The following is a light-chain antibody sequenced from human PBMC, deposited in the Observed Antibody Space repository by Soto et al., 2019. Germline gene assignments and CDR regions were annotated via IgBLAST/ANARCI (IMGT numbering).Light chain of an antibody. CDR1: QSVSIW. CDR2: XXS. CDR3: QQFNTSPWT. J-gene: IGKJ1*01. Sequence: DIQMTQSPSTLSASEGDRVTISCRASQSVSIWLAWYQQKPGREHNXXXYXXSXLXSGVTSRXSGSGSGTEFTLTISSLQPDDFATYYCQQFNTSPWTFGQGTTVDIK. V-gene: IGKV1-5*03.